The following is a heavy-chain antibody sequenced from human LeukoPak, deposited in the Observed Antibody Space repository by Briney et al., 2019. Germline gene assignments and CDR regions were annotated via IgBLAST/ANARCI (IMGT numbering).Heavy chain of an antibody. CDR3: ARSRGAIVDY. J-gene: IGHJ4*02. V-gene: IGHV6-1*01. CDR2: TYYRSKWSS. Sequence: SQTHPLICAISGDSVSSNSAAWNWIRQSPSRGLEWLGRTYYRSKWSSDYAVSVKSRININPDTSENQFSLQLNSVTPEDTAVYYCARSRGAIVDYWGQGPMITISS. CDR1: GDSVSSNSAA.